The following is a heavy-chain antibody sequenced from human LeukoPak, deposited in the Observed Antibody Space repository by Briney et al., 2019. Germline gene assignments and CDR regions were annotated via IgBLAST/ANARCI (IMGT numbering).Heavy chain of an antibody. J-gene: IGHJ3*02. CDR1: GYSFINYG. CDR2: ISVNKGDT. Sequence: ASLKVSCKASGYSFINYGISWVRQAPGQGLEWMGWISVNKGDTNFAQKLQGRVTMTTDTSTSTAYMELRSLRSDDTAVYYCAREGYTSGFPFDIWGQGTMVTVSS. CDR3: AREGYTSGFPFDI. V-gene: IGHV1-18*01. D-gene: IGHD6-19*01.